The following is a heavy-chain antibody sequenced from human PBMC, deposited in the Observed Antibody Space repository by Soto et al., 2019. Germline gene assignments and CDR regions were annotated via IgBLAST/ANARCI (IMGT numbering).Heavy chain of an antibody. V-gene: IGHV4-4*02. D-gene: IGHD1-1*01. CDR1: GYSISSTYW. Sequence: QVQLQESGPGLVKPSGTLSLTCDVSGYSISSTYWWSWVRQSPLEGLEWMGEIYPTTGRANYNPSLRSRVTISADSSKNQFSLNLRSVTAADTAVYYCARHVGVTGTRGFDYWGQGIPVSVSS. CDR2: IYPTTGRA. CDR3: ARHVGVTGTRGFDY. J-gene: IGHJ4*02.